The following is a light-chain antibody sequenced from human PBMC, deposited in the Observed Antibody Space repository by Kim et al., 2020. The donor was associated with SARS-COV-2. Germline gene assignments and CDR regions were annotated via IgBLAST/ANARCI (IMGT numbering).Light chain of an antibody. Sequence: SSELTQDPAVSVALGQTVRITCQGDSLRSYYASWYQQKPGQAPVRVIYGKNNRPSGIPDRFSGSSSGNTASLTITGAQAEDEADYYCNSWDSSIGVFGGGTQLTVL. V-gene: IGLV3-19*02. CDR3: NSWDSSIGV. CDR1: SLRSYY. CDR2: GKN. J-gene: IGLJ3*02.